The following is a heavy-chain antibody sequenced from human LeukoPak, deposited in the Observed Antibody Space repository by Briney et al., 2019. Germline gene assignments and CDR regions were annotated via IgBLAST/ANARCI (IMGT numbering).Heavy chain of an antibody. CDR3: ARVGSSSWRKGNWFDP. D-gene: IGHD6-13*01. CDR2: INHSGST. Sequence: PSETLSLTCAVYGGSFSGYYWSWIRQPPGKGLEWIGEINHSGSTNYNPSLKSRVTISVDTSKNQFSLKLSSVTAADTAVYYCARVGSSSWRKGNWFDPWGQGTLVTVSS. J-gene: IGHJ5*02. CDR1: GGSFSGYY. V-gene: IGHV4-34*01.